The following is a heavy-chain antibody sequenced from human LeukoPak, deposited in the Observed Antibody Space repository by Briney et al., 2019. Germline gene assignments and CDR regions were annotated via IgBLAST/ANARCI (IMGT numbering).Heavy chain of an antibody. CDR3: VRIDYSNAFDI. D-gene: IGHD4-11*01. J-gene: IGHJ3*02. CDR1: GFTFTSYG. V-gene: IGHV1-18*01. Sequence: PGGSLRLSCAASGFTFTSYGISWVRQAPGQGLEWMGWISAYNGNTNYAQKLQGRVTITGNTSISTAYMELNSLTSEDTAVYYCVRIDYSNAFDIWGQGTMVTVSS. CDR2: ISAYNGNT.